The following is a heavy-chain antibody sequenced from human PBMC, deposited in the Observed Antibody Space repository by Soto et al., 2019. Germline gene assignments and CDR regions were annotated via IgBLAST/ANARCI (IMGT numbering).Heavy chain of an antibody. J-gene: IGHJ3*02. V-gene: IGHV3-21*01. CDR2: ISSSSSYI. CDR1: GFTFSSYS. Sequence: EVQLVESGGGLVKPGGSLRLSCAASGFTFSSYSMNWVRQAPGKGLEWVSSISSSSSYIYYADSVKGRFTISRDNAKNSLYLQMNSLRAEDTDVYYCARRDQESDAFDIWGQGTMVTVSS. CDR3: ARRDQESDAFDI. D-gene: IGHD2-2*01.